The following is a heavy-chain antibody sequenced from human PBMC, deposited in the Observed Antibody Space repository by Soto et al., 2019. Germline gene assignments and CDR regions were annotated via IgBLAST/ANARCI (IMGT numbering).Heavy chain of an antibody. J-gene: IGHJ6*03. D-gene: IGHD1-7*01. Sequence: PGESLKISCKGSGYNFSGKWIGWVRQMPGKGLEWMGIIYPGDSDTRYSPSFQGQVTISADKSINTAYLQWSSLKASDTAMYYCARQAGTITNHYYYYVDVRGNGTAVTVSS. V-gene: IGHV5-51*01. CDR2: IYPGDSDT. CDR3: ARQAGTITNHYYYYVDV. CDR1: GYNFSGKW.